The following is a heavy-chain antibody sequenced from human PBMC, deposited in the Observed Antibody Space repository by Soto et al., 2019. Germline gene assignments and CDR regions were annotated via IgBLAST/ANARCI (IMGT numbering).Heavy chain of an antibody. CDR2: IDSSGEK. Sequence: QVTLKESGPVLVKLTETLTLRCTVSGLSITDSEMGVSWIRQPPGQPLEWLAHIDSSGEKSYRTFLKSRLAISKDTSKSQIVLTMTNMDPADTATYYCARRHLAVAVSPWFDPWGQGILVTVSS. V-gene: IGHV2-26*01. J-gene: IGHJ5*02. CDR1: GLSITDSEMG. D-gene: IGHD6-19*01. CDR3: ARRHLAVAVSPWFDP.